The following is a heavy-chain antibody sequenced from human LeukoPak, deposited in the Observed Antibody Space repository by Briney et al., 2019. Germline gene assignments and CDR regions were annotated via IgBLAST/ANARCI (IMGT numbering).Heavy chain of an antibody. CDR2: ISGSGGST. CDR1: GFTFSSYA. D-gene: IGHD2-15*01. CDR3: ARDLSVVVVAATAFDY. Sequence: GGSLRLSCAASGFTFSSYAMSWVRQAPGKGLEWVSAISGSGGSTYYADSVKGRFTISRDNSKNTLYLQMNSLRAEDTAVYYCARDLSVVVVAATAFDYWGQGTLVTVSS. J-gene: IGHJ4*02. V-gene: IGHV3-23*01.